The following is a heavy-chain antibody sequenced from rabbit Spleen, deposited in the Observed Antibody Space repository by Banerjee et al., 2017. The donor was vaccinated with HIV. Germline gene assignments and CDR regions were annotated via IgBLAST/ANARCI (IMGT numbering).Heavy chain of an antibody. CDR2: IDSGSSGFT. Sequence: QQQLEEYGGDLVQPEGSLTLTCKASGLDFSSSYWIWWVRQAPGKGLEWIACIDSGSSGFTYFANWAKGRFTISKTSSTTVTLQMTSLTAADTATYFCARDSGSSFSSYGMDLWGPGTLVTVS. D-gene: IGHD8-1*01. J-gene: IGHJ6*01. CDR1: GLDFSSSYW. V-gene: IGHV1S45*01. CDR3: ARDSGSSFSSYGMDL.